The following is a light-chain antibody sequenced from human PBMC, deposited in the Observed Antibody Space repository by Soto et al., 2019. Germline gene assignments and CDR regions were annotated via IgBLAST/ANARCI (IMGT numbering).Light chain of an antibody. V-gene: IGLV3-9*01. J-gene: IGLJ3*02. Sequence: SSELTQPLSVSVALGQTARIPCGGNNIGIRNVHWYQQKPGQAPVLVIYRDNNRPSGIPERFSGSKSGNTATLTIGRAQAGDEADYYCQLWDISSGVFGGGTKLTVL. CDR1: NIGIRN. CDR2: RDN. CDR3: QLWDISSGV.